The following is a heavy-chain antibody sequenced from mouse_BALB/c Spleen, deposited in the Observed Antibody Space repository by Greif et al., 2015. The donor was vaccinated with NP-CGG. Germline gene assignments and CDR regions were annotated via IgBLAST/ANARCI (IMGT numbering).Heavy chain of an antibody. CDR3: ARQRIYYGSSPDAMDY. Sequence: EVQRVESGGDLVKPGGSLKISCAASGFTFSSYGMSWVRQTPDKRLEWVATISSGGSYTYYPDSVKGRFTISRDNAKNTPCLQMSSLKSEVTAMYYCARQRIYYGSSPDAMDYWCQGASVTVSS. CDR2: ISSGGSYT. V-gene: IGHV5-6*01. D-gene: IGHD1-1*01. J-gene: IGHJ4*01. CDR1: GFTFSSYG.